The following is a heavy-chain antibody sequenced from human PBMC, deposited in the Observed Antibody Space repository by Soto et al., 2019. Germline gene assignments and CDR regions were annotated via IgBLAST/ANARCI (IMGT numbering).Heavy chain of an antibody. Sequence: QVQLQESGPGLVKPSGTLSLTCAVSGGSISSSNWWSWVRQPPGKGLEWIGEIYHSGRTNYNPSLKSRVTISVDKSKNQFSLNLSSVTAAGTAVYYCARGQQWLVPIGWFDPWGQGTLVTVSS. V-gene: IGHV4-4*02. D-gene: IGHD6-19*01. CDR2: IYHSGRT. CDR1: GGSISSSNW. J-gene: IGHJ5*02. CDR3: ARGQQWLVPIGWFDP.